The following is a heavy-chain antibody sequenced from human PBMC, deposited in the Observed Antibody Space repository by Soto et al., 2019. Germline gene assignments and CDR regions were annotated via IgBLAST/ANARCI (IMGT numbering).Heavy chain of an antibody. Sequence: GGSLRLSCAASGFAFNNYGMHWVRQAPGKGLEWVAVISYDGSIKYYADSVKGRFTISRDNSKNTLYLQMNSLRAEDTAVYYCAKSFGVLTNFDYWGPGTLVTVSS. J-gene: IGHJ4*02. D-gene: IGHD3-3*01. CDR1: GFAFNNYG. CDR2: ISYDGSIK. V-gene: IGHV3-30*18. CDR3: AKSFGVLTNFDY.